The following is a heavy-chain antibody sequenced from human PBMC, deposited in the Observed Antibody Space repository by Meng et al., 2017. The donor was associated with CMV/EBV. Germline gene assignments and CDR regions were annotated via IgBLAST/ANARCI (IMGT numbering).Heavy chain of an antibody. V-gene: IGHV3-7*01. CDR3: ARDGLDIVATISGDYFDY. CDR1: GFTFGSYW. D-gene: IGHD5-12*01. J-gene: IGHJ4*02. Sequence: GESLKISCAASGFTFGSYWMSWVRQAPGKGLEWVANIKQDGSEKYYVDSVKGRFTISRDNAKNSLYLQMNSLRAEDTAVYYCARDGLDIVATISGDYFDYWGQGTLVTVSS. CDR2: IKQDGSEK.